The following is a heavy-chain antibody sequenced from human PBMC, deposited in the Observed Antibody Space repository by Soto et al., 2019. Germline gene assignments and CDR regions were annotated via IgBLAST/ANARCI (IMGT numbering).Heavy chain of an antibody. CDR2: ISAYNGNT. J-gene: IGHJ4*02. Sequence: ASVKVSCKASGYTFTSYGISWVRQAPGQGLEWMGWISAYNGNTNYAQKLQGRVTMTTDTSTSTAYMELRSLRSDDTAVYYCGRGGEDFVVGVAATRVGYFDYWGQGTLVTVSS. CDR1: GYTFTSYG. CDR3: GRGGEDFVVGVAATRVGYFDY. V-gene: IGHV1-18*01. D-gene: IGHD2-15*01.